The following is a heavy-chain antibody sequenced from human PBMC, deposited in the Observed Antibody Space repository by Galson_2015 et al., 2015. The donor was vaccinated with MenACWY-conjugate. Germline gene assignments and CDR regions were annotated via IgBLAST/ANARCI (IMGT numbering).Heavy chain of an antibody. CDR3: TRKDY. CDR2: INPSGGAT. V-gene: IGHV1-46*04. J-gene: IGHJ4*02. CDR1: GYTFTSYH. Sequence: SVKVSCKASGYTFTSYHMHWVRQAPGQGLEWMGIINPSGGATVYAPKLQGRVTMTRDTSTSTAYMELSSLRSDDTAVYYCTRKDYWGEGTLVTVSS.